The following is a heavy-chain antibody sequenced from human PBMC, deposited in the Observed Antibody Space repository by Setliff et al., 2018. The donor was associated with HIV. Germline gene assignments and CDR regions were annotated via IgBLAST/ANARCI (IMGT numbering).Heavy chain of an antibody. D-gene: IGHD6-13*01. J-gene: IGHJ6*02. V-gene: IGHV4-34*01. CDR1: GGSFSGYY. Sequence: SETLSLTCAVYGGSFSGYYWSWIRQPPGKGLEWIGEINHSGSTNYNPSLKSRVTISVNTSKNQFSLKLSSVTAADTAVYYCAGVSVYSSSYYYYYGMDVWGQGTTVTVSS. CDR3: AGVSVYSSSYYYYYGMDV. CDR2: INHSGST.